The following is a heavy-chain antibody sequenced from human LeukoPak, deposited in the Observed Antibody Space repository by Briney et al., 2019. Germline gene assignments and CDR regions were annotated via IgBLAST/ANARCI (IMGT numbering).Heavy chain of an antibody. Sequence: SETLSLTCTVSGGSISSSSYYWGWIRQPPGKGLEWIGSIYYSGSTYYNPSLKSRVTISVDTSKNQFSLKLSSVTAADTAVHYCARERVAAAGNDYWGQGTLVTVSS. CDR1: GGSISSSSYY. CDR2: IYYSGST. J-gene: IGHJ4*02. V-gene: IGHV4-39*02. D-gene: IGHD6-13*01. CDR3: ARERVAAAGNDY.